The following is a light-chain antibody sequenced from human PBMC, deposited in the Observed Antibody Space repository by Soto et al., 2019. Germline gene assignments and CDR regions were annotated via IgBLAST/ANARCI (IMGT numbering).Light chain of an antibody. CDR3: QQYEDLPLA. CDR1: QDISNY. J-gene: IGKJ3*01. V-gene: IGKV1-33*01. Sequence: DIQMTQSPSSLSASVGDRVTITCQASQDISNYLNWYQHKPGKPPKLLIYDASNLETGVPSRFSGSGSGIYVTFTIIRLQTEDVATYYCQQYEDLPLAFGPGTKVDF. CDR2: DAS.